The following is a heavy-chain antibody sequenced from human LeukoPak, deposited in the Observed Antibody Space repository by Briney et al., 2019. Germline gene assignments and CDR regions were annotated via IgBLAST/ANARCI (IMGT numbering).Heavy chain of an antibody. D-gene: IGHD3-22*01. J-gene: IGHJ3*02. CDR1: GFTFSNYG. Sequence: QAGGSLRLSCATSGFTFSNYGFHWVRQAPGKGLEWVTFIRFDESYKYYADSVKGRFTISRDNSKNTLYLQMSSLTGEDTAVYYCARLGGGTDASDIWGQGTMVTVSS. CDR3: ARLGGGTDASDI. V-gene: IGHV3-30*02. CDR2: IRFDESYK.